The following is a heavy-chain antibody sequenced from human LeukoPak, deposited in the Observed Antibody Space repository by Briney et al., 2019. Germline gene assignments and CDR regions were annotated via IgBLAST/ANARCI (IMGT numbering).Heavy chain of an antibody. CDR1: GYSISSGYY. J-gene: IGHJ4*02. Sequence: SETLSLTCAVSGYSISSGYYWGWIRQPPGKGLEWIGSIYHSGSTHYNPSLKSRVTISVDTSKNQFSLKLSSVTAADTAVYYCARLGDFWSGYSEGYWGQGTLVTVSS. V-gene: IGHV4-38-2*01. CDR3: ARLGDFWSGYSEGY. D-gene: IGHD3-3*01. CDR2: IYHSGST.